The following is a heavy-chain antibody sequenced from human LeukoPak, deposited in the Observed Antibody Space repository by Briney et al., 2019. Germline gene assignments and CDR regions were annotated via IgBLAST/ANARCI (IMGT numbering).Heavy chain of an antibody. CDR2: INHRGIT. CDR1: GGAFSGYY. D-gene: IGHD5-24*01. CDR3: ARDRRDGYSP. V-gene: IGHV4-34*01. J-gene: IGHJ5*02. Sequence: SETLSLTCAVYGGAFSGYYWNWIRQPPREGLEWIGEINHRGITNYKSSLKSRVTISLDTSKNQFSLKLSSVTAADTAVYYCARDRRDGYSPWGQGTLVTVSS.